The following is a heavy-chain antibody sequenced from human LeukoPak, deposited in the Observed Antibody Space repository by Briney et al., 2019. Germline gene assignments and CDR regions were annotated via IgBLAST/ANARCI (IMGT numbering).Heavy chain of an antibody. CDR2: INPSGGST. J-gene: IGHJ3*02. CDR3: ARATIEEEPGDAFDI. CDR1: GYTFTSYA. Sequence: ASVKVSCKASGYTFTSYAMNWVRQAPGQGLEWMGIINPSGGSTSYAQKFQGRVTMTRDMSTSTVYMELSSLRSEDTAVYYCARATIEEEPGDAFDIWGQGTMVTVSS. V-gene: IGHV1-46*01. D-gene: IGHD3-9*01.